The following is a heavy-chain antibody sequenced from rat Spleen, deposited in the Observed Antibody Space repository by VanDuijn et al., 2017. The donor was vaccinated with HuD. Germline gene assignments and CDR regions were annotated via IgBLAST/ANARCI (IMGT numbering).Heavy chain of an antibody. V-gene: IGHV3-3*01. CDR2: INSAGST. D-gene: IGHD1-2*01. Sequence: EVQLQESGPGLVKPSQSLSLTCSVTGYSITSSYRWNWIRKFPGNKLEWMGYINSAGSTNYNPSLKSRISITRDTSKNQFFLQVNSVTTEDTATYYCARSGIAAIWGVMDAWGQGTLVTVSS. CDR3: ARSGIAAIWGVMDA. J-gene: IGHJ3*01. CDR1: GYSITSSYR.